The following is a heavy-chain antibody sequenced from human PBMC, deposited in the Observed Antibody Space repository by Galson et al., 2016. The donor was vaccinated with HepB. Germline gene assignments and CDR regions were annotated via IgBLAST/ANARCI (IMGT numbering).Heavy chain of an antibody. Sequence: SLRLSCAASGFPFSNYWMNWVRQAPGRGLEWVANIKHEGTQEYYADSVKGRFTVSRDNARNSLYQQMNSLRADDTAVYYCARAQWILARRAAYFDHWGQGILVTVSS. CDR2: IKHEGTQE. D-gene: IGHD5-18*01. V-gene: IGHV3-7*04. CDR1: GFPFSNYW. J-gene: IGHJ4*02. CDR3: ARAQWILARRAAYFDH.